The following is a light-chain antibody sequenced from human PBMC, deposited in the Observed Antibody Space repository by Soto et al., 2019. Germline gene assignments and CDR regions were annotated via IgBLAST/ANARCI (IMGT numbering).Light chain of an antibody. CDR1: SSNIGINY. V-gene: IGLV2-14*01. CDR3: CSYTTSNTFV. J-gene: IGLJ1*01. CDR2: HVT. Sequence: QSVLTQPPSSSGTPGQRVTISCSGSSSNIGINYVSWYQQYPGKAPKLMIYHVTDRPSGVSNRFSGSKSGNTASLTISGLQAEDEADYYCCSYTTSNTFVFGTGTKVTVL.